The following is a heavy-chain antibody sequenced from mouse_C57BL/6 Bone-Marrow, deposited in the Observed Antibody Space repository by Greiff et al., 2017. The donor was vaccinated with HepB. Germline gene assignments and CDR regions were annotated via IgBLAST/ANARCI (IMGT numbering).Heavy chain of an antibody. J-gene: IGHJ3*01. Sequence: VHLVESGPGLVQPSQSLSITCTVSGFSLTSYGVHWVRQSPGKGLEWLGVIWSGGSTDYNAAFISRLSISKDNSKSQVFFKMNSLQADDTAIYYCARNLNWFAYWGQGTLVTVSA. CDR1: GFSLTSYG. CDR2: IWSGGST. V-gene: IGHV2-2*01. CDR3: ARNLNWFAY.